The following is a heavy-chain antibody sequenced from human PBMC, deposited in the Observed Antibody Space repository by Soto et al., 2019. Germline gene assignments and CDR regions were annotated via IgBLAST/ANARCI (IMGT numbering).Heavy chain of an antibody. D-gene: IGHD3-22*01. CDR1: GFTFSSYG. V-gene: IGHV3-33*01. J-gene: IGHJ4*02. Sequence: GGSLRLSCAASGFTFSSYGMHWVRQAPGKGLEWVAVIWYDGSNKYYADSVKGRFTISRDNSKNTLYLQMNSLRAEDTAVYYCARGLNYDSRVYYILYWGQGTLVTVSS. CDR3: ARGLNYDSRVYYILY. CDR2: IWYDGSNK.